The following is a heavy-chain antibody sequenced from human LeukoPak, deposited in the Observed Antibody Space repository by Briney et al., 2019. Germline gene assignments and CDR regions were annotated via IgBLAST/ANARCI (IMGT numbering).Heavy chain of an antibody. J-gene: IGHJ2*01. V-gene: IGHV4-38-2*01. D-gene: IGHD3-10*01. Sequence: KPSETLSLTCAVSGYSISSGYYWDWIRQPPGKGLEWIGEINHSGSTNYNPSLKSRVTISVDTSKNQFSLKLSSVTAADTAVYYCARGLNYYGSGSYYPPFDLWGRGTLVTVSS. CDR1: GYSISSGYY. CDR2: INHSGST. CDR3: ARGLNYYGSGSYYPPFDL.